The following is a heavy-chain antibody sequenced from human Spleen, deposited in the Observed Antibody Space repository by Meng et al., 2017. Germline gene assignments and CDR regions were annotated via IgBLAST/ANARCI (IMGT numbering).Heavy chain of an antibody. CDR1: GGSISSSNW. CDR3: ARGPTTMAHDFDY. J-gene: IGHJ4*02. CDR2: IYHSGST. Sequence: LPESGPGLVKPSGTLSLTCAVSGGSISSSNWWSWVRQPPGKGLEWIGEIYHSGSTNYNPSLESRATISVDTSQNNLSLKLSSVTAADSAVYYCARGPTTMAHDFDYWGQGTLVTVSS. V-gene: IGHV4-4*02. D-gene: IGHD4-11*01.